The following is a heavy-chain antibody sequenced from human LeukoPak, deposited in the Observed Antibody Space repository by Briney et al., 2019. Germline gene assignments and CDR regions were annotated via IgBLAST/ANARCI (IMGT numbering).Heavy chain of an antibody. V-gene: IGHV1-69*05. D-gene: IGHD4-17*01. CDR1: GGTFSSYA. J-gene: IGHJ4*02. CDR3: AIDPYDYGDYESEPLDY. CDR2: IIPIFGTA. Sequence: SVKVSCKASGGTFSSYAISWVRQAPGQGLEWMGRIIPIFGTANYAQKFQGRVTITTDESTSTAYMELSSLRSEDTAVYYCAIDPYDYGDYESEPLDYWGQGTLVTVSS.